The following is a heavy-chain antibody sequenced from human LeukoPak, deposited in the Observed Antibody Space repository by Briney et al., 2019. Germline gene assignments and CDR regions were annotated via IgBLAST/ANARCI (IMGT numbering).Heavy chain of an antibody. CDR3: ARVREDFWSGHYNWFDP. V-gene: IGHV4-59*01. CDR2: IYYSGTT. D-gene: IGHD3-3*01. CDR1: GGSISSYY. J-gene: IGHJ5*02. Sequence: SETLSLTCTVSGGSISSYYWSGIRQPPGKGLEWIGYIYYSGTTNYNPSLKSRVTISVDTSKNQFSLKLSSVTAADTAVYYCARVREDFWSGHYNWFDPWGQGTLVTVSS.